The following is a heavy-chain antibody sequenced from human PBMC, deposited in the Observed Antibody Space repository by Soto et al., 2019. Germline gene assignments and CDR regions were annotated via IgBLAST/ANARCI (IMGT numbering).Heavy chain of an antibody. CDR3: AREGGYSYGLDY. Sequence: QVQLQGSGPGLVKPSETLSLTCTVSGGSISSYYWSWIRQPPGKGLEWIGYIYYSGSTNYNPSLKSRVTISVDTSKNQFSLKLSSVAAADTAVYYCAREGGYSYGLDYWGQGTLVTVSS. J-gene: IGHJ4*02. CDR1: GGSISSYY. V-gene: IGHV4-59*01. CDR2: IYYSGST. D-gene: IGHD5-18*01.